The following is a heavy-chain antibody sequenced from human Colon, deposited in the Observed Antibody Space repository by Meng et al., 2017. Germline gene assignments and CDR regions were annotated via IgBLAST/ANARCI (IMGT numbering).Heavy chain of an antibody. CDR3: ASHQWLIRGFDY. J-gene: IGHJ4*02. D-gene: IGHD6-19*01. Sequence: GESLKISCVASGFTFSSYWMSWVRQAPGKGLEWVANIKQDGSQNYSVHSVKGRFTISRDNAKNSLYLQMNSLRAEDTAVYYCASHQWLIRGFDYWGQGTLVTVSS. V-gene: IGHV3-7*01. CDR1: GFTFSSYW. CDR2: IKQDGSQN.